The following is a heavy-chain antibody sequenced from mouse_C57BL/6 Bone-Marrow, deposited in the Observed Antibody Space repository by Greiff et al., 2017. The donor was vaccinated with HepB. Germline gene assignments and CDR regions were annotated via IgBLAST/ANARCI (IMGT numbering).Heavy chain of an antibody. J-gene: IGHJ3*01. D-gene: IGHD1-1*01. V-gene: IGHV5-6*01. CDR3: GRRYYGSS. Sequence: EVQLVESGGDLVQPGGSLKLSCAASGFTFSSYGMSWVRQTPDKRLEWVATISSGGSYTYYPDSVKGRVSISRDNAKNTLYLQLSSLKSEDTASYDCGRRYYGSSWGQGTLVTVSA. CDR2: ISSGGSYT. CDR1: GFTFSSYG.